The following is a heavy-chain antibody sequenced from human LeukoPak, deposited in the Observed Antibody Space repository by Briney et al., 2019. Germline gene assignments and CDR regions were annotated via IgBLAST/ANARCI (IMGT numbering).Heavy chain of an antibody. D-gene: IGHD1-1*01. J-gene: IGHJ4*02. CDR1: GFTFSSYA. V-gene: IGHV3-23*01. Sequence: PGGSLRLSCAASGFTFSSYAMSWVRQAPGKELEWVSTISGSGDNTYYADSVKGRFTISKDNSKNTLYLQMNSLRAEDTAVYYCAKGDLGWKEDYWGQGTLVTVSS. CDR2: ISGSGDNT. CDR3: AKGDLGWKEDY.